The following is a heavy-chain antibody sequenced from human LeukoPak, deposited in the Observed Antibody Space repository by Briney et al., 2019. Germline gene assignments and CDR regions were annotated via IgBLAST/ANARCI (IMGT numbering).Heavy chain of an antibody. J-gene: IGHJ6*02. CDR1: GFTFDDYA. V-gene: IGHV3-43*02. CDR3: ARDTEGYTYGYYYYGMDV. Sequence: GGSLRLSCAASGFTFDDYAMHWVRQAPGKGLEWVSLISGDSGSTFYADSVKGRFTISRGNSKNSLYLQMNSLGSDDTALYYCARDTEGYTYGYYYYGMDVWGQGTTVTVSS. CDR2: ISGDSGST. D-gene: IGHD5-18*01.